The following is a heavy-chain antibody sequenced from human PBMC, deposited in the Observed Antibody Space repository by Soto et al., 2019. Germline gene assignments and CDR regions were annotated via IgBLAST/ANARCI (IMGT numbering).Heavy chain of an antibody. CDR1: GFIFSGSA. CDR2: ILSKAGNYAT. Sequence: EVQLVESGGGLVQPGGSLKLSCAASGFIFSGSAVHWVRQASGKGLEWVGRILSKAGNYATAYPASMKGRFTISRDDSENTALLQMNSLKTEDTAVYYCIRGGSPYYYDYWGQGTLGAVSS. J-gene: IGHJ4*02. V-gene: IGHV3-73*01. CDR3: IRGGSPYYYDY.